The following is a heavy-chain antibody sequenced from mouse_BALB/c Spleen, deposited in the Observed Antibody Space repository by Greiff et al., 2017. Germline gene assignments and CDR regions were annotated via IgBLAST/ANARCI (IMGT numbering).Heavy chain of an antibody. CDR1: GFTFSNYW. CDR2: IRLKSNNYAT. J-gene: IGHJ3*01. V-gene: IGHV6-6*02. D-gene: IGHD2-4*01. Sequence: EVKLQESGGGLVQPGGSMKLSCVASGFTFSNYWMNWVRQSPEKGLEWVAEIRLKSNNYATHYAESVKGRFTISRDDSKSSVYLQMNNLRAEDTGIYYCIRTMDDYDEAWFAYWGQGTLVTVSA. CDR3: IRTMDDYDEAWFAY.